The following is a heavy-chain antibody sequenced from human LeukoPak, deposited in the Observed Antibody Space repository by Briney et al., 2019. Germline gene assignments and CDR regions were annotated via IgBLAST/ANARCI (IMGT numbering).Heavy chain of an antibody. J-gene: IGHJ3*02. CDR3: ARILYGAYAFDI. CDR2: ISSSSSYI. Sequence: GGSLRLSCAACGFTFSSYSMNLVRQAPGKGLEWVSSISSSSSYIYYADSVKGRFTISRDNAKNSLYLQMNSLRAEDTAVYYCARILYGAYAFDIWGQGTMVTVSS. D-gene: IGHD4-17*01. V-gene: IGHV3-21*01. CDR1: GFTFSSYS.